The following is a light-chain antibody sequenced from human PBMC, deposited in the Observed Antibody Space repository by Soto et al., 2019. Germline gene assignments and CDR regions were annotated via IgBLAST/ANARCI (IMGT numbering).Light chain of an antibody. CDR1: QSISSW. CDR3: QQYNSHPVA. Sequence: IRMTLSPSTLSASVGDRVTITCRASQSISSWLAWYQQKPGKAPKFLIYKASRLENGVPSRFSGSGSGTEFTLTISSLQPDDFATYYRQQYNSHPVAFSAGTKVDIK. V-gene: IGKV1-5*03. J-gene: IGKJ4*01. CDR2: KAS.